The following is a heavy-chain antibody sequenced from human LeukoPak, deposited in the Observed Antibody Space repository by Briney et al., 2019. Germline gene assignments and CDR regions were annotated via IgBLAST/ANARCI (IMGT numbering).Heavy chain of an antibody. D-gene: IGHD5-24*01. CDR2: ISSSSSYI. CDR3: ARDRRWLLQRGYYFDY. V-gene: IGHV3-21*01. Sequence: GGSLRLSCAASGFTFSSYGMSWVRQAPGKGLEWVSSISSSSSYIYYADSVKGRFTISRDNAKNSLYLQMNSLRAEDTAVYYCARDRRWLLQRGYYFDYWGQGTLVTVSS. J-gene: IGHJ4*02. CDR1: GFTFSSYG.